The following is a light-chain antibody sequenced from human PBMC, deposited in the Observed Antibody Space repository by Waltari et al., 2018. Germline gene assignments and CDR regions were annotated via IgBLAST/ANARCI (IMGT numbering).Light chain of an antibody. Sequence: DIQMTQSPSSLSASVGDRVTITCPASPSISSYLNWYQQKPGKAPKLLIYAASSLQSGVPSRCSGSGAGTDVTLTISSLQPEDFATYYCQQSYSTPSTFGQGTKVEIK. CDR1: PSISSY. V-gene: IGKV1-39*01. CDR3: QQSYSTPST. CDR2: AAS. J-gene: IGKJ1*01.